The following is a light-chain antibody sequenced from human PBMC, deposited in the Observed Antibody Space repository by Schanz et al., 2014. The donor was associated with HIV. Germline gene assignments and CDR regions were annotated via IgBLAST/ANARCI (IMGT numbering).Light chain of an antibody. Sequence: DIQMTQSPSTLSASVGDRVTITCRASQNIGRWLTWYQQKPGKAPNLLIYQASILKTGVPSRFSGSGSVTEFNLTISSLRPDDFATYYCQQSNTFPYTFGQGTKLEIK. CDR1: QNIGRW. CDR3: QQSNTFPYT. J-gene: IGKJ2*01. V-gene: IGKV1-5*03. CDR2: QAS.